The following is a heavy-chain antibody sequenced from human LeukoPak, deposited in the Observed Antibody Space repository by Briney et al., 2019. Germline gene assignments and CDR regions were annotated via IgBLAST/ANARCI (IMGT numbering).Heavy chain of an antibody. J-gene: IGHJ4*02. Sequence: KPSETLSLTCTVSGGSISSSSYYWGWIRQPPGKGLEWIGSIYYSGSTYYNPSLKGRVTISVDTSKNQFSLKLSSVTAADTAVYYCASHSLGYCSGGSCYQVYWGQGTLVTVSS. CDR2: IYYSGST. CDR3: ASHSLGYCSGGSCYQVY. CDR1: GGSISSSSYY. D-gene: IGHD2-15*01. V-gene: IGHV4-39*01.